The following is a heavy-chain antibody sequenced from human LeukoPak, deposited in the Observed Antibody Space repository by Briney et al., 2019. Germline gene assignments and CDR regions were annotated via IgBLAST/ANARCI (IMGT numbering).Heavy chain of an antibody. CDR1: GFTFSDYA. D-gene: IGHD1-26*01. V-gene: IGHV3-7*03. CDR3: AARSSGNPYF. CDR2: IKQDGSEK. Sequence: GGSLRLSCAASGFTFSDYAMSWVRQDPGKGLQWVAKIKQDGSEKYYVDSVKGRFTISRDNAENSLYLQMNSLRVEDTAVYYCAARSSGNPYFWGQGTLVTVSS. J-gene: IGHJ4*02.